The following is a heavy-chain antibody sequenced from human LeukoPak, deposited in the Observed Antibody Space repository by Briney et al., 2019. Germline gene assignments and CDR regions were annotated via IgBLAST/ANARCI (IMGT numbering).Heavy chain of an antibody. Sequence: PSETLSLTCTVSGGSISSGGYYWSWIRQPAGKGLEWIGRIYTSGSTNYNPSLKSRVTMSVDTSKNQFSLKLSSVTAADTAVYYCARSMGYGSGSYYFHYYMDVWGKGTTVTVSS. V-gene: IGHV4-61*02. D-gene: IGHD3-10*01. CDR3: ARSMGYGSGSYYFHYYMDV. CDR1: GGSISSGGYY. CDR2: IYTSGST. J-gene: IGHJ6*03.